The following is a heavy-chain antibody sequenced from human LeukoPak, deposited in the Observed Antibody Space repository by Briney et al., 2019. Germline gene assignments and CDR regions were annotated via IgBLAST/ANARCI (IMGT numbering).Heavy chain of an antibody. CDR1: GGTFSSYA. CDR2: IIPILGIA. Sequence: SVKVSCKASGGTFSSYAISWVRQAPGQGLEWMGRIIPILGIANYAQKFQGRVTITADKSTSTAYMELSSLRSEDTAVYYCARDYYDSSGYSYVDYWGQGTLVTVSS. V-gene: IGHV1-69*04. CDR3: ARDYYDSSGYSYVDY. J-gene: IGHJ4*02. D-gene: IGHD3-22*01.